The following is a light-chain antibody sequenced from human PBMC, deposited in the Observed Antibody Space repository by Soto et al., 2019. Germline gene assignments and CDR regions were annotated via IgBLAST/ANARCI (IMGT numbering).Light chain of an antibody. J-gene: IGLJ1*01. V-gene: IGLV2-8*01. CDR2: EVS. Sequence: QSALTQPPSASGSPGQSVTISCTGTSNDVGGYNYVSWYQQYPGKAPKLMIYEVSKRPSGVPDRFSGSKSGNTASLTVSGLQAEDEADYYCSSYAGSNNYVFGGGTKLTVL. CDR3: SSYAGSNNYV. CDR1: SNDVGGYNY.